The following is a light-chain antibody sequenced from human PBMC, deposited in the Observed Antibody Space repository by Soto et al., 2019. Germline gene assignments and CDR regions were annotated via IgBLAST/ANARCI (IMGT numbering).Light chain of an antibody. J-gene: IGLJ2*01. Sequence: QAVVTQPPSVSAAPGQKVTISCSGSSSNIGNNYVSWYQQLPGTAPELLIYENNKRPSWIPDRFSGSKSGTSATLGITGLQTGDEADYYCGTWDSSLSAGVFGGGTKLTVL. CDR1: SSNIGNNY. CDR3: GTWDSSLSAGV. CDR2: ENN. V-gene: IGLV1-51*02.